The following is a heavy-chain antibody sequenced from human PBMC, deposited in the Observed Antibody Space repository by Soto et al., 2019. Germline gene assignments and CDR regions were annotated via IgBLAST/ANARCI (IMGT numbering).Heavy chain of an antibody. Sequence: PSETLSLTCTVAGGSISSYYWSWIRQSTGKGLEWIGYIYYSGSTNYNPSLKSRVTISVDTSKNQFSLRLSSVTAADTAVYYCARTYYDYVWGSVLDYWGQGTLVTVSS. J-gene: IGHJ4*02. V-gene: IGHV4-59*01. CDR2: IYYSGST. CDR1: GGSISSYY. CDR3: ARTYYDYVWGSVLDY. D-gene: IGHD3-16*01.